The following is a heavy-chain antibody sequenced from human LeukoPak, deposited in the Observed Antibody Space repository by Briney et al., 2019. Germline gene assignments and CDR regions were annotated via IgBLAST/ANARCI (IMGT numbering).Heavy chain of an antibody. CDR3: ANLFPLKVGATERLDDY. CDR2: IYYSGST. D-gene: IGHD1-26*01. J-gene: IGHJ4*02. V-gene: IGHV4-39*01. CDR1: GGCISSSSYY. Sequence: PSETLSLTCTVSGGCISSSSYYWGWIRQPPGKGLEWVGSIYYSGSTYYNPSLKSRVTISVDTSKNQFSLKLSSVTAADTAVYYCANLFPLKVGATERLDDYWGQGTLVTVSS.